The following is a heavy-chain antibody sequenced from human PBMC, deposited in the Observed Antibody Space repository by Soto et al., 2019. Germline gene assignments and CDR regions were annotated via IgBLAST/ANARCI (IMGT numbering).Heavy chain of an antibody. D-gene: IGHD3-10*01. CDR2: IMPIFRTP. V-gene: IGHV1-69*12. Sequence: QVQLEQSGAEVKKPGSSVKVSCKASGGTFSTSAISWVRQAPGQGLEWMGGIMPIFRTPDYAQKFQARVTITADESTSTAYMELSGLRSDDTAVYYCATDKARQQLGGNYYYILDVWGQGTTVTVSS. CDR1: GGTFSTSA. J-gene: IGHJ6*02. CDR3: ATDKARQQLGGNYYYILDV.